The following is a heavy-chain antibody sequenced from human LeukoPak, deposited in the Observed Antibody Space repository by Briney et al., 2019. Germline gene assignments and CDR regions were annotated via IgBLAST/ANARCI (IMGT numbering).Heavy chain of an antibody. D-gene: IGHD4-17*01. V-gene: IGHV3-23*01. CDR2: IGTGGET. CDR3: AKRVTVTTKYFDS. Sequence: GGPLRLSCAASGFTFSSYSMSWVRQAPGQGLEWISVIGTGGETHYADSVRGRFTISRSNFKNTLYLQMNSLRAEDTAVYYCAKRVTVTTKYFDSWGQGTLVTVSS. J-gene: IGHJ4*02. CDR1: GFTFSSYS.